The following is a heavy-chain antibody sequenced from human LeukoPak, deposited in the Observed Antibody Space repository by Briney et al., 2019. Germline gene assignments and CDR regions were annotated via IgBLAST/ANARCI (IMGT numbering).Heavy chain of an antibody. CDR2: ISYDGSNK. D-gene: IGHD6-19*01. V-gene: IGHV3-30-3*01. Sequence: GGSLRLSCAASGFAFRDYAMSWVRQAPGKGLEWVAVISYDGSNKYYADSVKGRFTISRDNSKNTLYLQMNSLRAEDTAVYYCARGYSSGWYDGGAEYFQHWGQGTLVTVSS. CDR1: GFAFRDYA. J-gene: IGHJ1*01. CDR3: ARGYSSGWYDGGAEYFQH.